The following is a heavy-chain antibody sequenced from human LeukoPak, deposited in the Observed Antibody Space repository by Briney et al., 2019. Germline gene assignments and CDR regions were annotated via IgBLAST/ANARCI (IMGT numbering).Heavy chain of an antibody. Sequence: GGSLRLSCAASGFTFSSYWMSWVRQAPGKGLEWVSAISGSGGSTYYADSVKGRFTISRDNSKNTLYLQMNSLRAEDTAVYYCAKVGAEIWFGDYWGQGTLVTVSS. V-gene: IGHV3-23*01. CDR3: AKVGAEIWFGDY. J-gene: IGHJ4*02. CDR1: GFTFSSYW. CDR2: ISGSGGST. D-gene: IGHD3-10*01.